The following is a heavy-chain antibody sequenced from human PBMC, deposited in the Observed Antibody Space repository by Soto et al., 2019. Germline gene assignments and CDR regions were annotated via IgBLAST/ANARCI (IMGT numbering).Heavy chain of an antibody. J-gene: IGHJ4*02. CDR3: TTERGYSGSLYFDY. D-gene: IGHD2-21*01. CDR1: GFIFSNAW. V-gene: IGHV3-15*07. CDR2: INSKTDGGTT. Sequence: GGSLRLSCAASGFIFSNAWMNWVRQAPGKGLEWVGRINSKTDGGTTDYATPVKGRFTISRDDSKNTLYLQMNSLRPEDTAVYYCTTERGYSGSLYFDYWGQGTLVTVSS.